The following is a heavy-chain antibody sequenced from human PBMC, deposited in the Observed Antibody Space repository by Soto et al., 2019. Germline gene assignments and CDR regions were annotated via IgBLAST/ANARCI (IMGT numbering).Heavy chain of an antibody. Sequence: PSETLSLTCTVSGGSISGGGYYWSWIRQHPGKGLEWIGYIYYSGSTYYNPSLKSRVTISVDTSKNQFSLKLSSVTAADAAVYYCAMIPVRFSTFYHYMDVWGKGTTVT. CDR1: GGSISGGGYY. D-gene: IGHD3-3*01. V-gene: IGHV4-31*03. CDR3: AMIPVRFSTFYHYMDV. J-gene: IGHJ6*03. CDR2: IYYSGST.